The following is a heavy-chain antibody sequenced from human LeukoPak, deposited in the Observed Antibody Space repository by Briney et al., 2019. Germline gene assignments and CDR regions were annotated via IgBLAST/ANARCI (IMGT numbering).Heavy chain of an antibody. CDR1: GFTFIGYG. D-gene: IGHD3-22*01. V-gene: IGHV3-20*04. CDR2: VNWNGDST. Sequence: GGSLRLSCKASGFTFIGYGMNWVRQAPGKGPEWLCDVNWNGDSTGYADSVKGRFTISRDNSKNSLYLQMNSLRVEDTALYYCARDQLLHRNWFDAWGQGTLVTVSS. J-gene: IGHJ5*02. CDR3: ARDQLLHRNWFDA.